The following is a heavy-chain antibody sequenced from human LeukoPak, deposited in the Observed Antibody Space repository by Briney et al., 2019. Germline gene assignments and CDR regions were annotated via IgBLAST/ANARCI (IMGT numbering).Heavy chain of an antibody. CDR1: GYSISSGYY. V-gene: IGHV4-38-2*02. CDR2: IYHSGST. J-gene: IGHJ4*02. D-gene: IGHD5-18*01. CDR3: ARGRIQLWLGYFDY. Sequence: SETLSLTCTVSGYSISSGYYWGWIRQPPGKGLEWIGSIYHSGSTYYNPSLKSRVTISVDTSKNQFSLKLSSVTAADTAVYYCARGRIQLWLGYFDYWGQGTLVTVSS.